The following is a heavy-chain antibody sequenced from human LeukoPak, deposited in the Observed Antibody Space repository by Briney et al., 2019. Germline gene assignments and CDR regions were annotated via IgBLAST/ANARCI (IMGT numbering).Heavy chain of an antibody. J-gene: IGHJ4*02. CDR1: GFTFSSYW. Sequence: PGGSLRLSCAASGFTFSSYWMSWVRQAPGKGLEWVGRIKSKTDGGTPDHAAPVKGRFTISRDDSKNTLFLQMSSLKTEDTAVYYCTADYGHGSWGQGTLVTVSS. CDR2: IKSKTDGGTP. V-gene: IGHV3-15*01. D-gene: IGHD1-1*01. CDR3: TADYGHGS.